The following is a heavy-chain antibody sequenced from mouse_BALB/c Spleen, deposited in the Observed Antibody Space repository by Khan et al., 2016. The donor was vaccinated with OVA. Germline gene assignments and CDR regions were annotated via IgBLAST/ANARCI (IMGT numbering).Heavy chain of an antibody. J-gene: IGHJ3*01. CDR1: GFTFSTYG. Sequence: EVQLQESGGDLVKPGGSLRLSCAASGFTFSTYGMSWVRQPPDKRLEWVATINSGGYYTYYPDTVKGRFTISRNNAENTLYLQMSSLKSEDTAIYYCASHLTGSFAYWGQGTLVTVSA. CDR3: ASHLTGSFAY. V-gene: IGHV5-6*01. D-gene: IGHD4-1*01. CDR2: INSGGYYT.